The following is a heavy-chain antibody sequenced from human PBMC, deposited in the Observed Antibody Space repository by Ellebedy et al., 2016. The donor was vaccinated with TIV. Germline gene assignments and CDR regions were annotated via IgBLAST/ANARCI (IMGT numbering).Heavy chain of an antibody. J-gene: IGHJ6*02. D-gene: IGHD2-2*03. CDR2: IYYSGNT. CDR3: ARDGYCSATNCPLDV. V-gene: IGHV4-30-4*01. CDR1: GGPISSSNYY. Sequence: LRLXCTVSGGPISSSNYYWSWIRQPPGKGLEWIGYIYYSGNTYSNPSLRSRVTISLDTSKNQFSLQLNSVTAADTAVYYCARDGYCSATNCPLDVWGRGTTVTVSS.